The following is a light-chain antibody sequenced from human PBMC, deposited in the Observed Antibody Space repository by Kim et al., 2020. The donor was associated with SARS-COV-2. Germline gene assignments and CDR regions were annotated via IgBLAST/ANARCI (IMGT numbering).Light chain of an antibody. V-gene: IGLV2-11*01. CDR1: SSDVGVSPF. J-gene: IGLJ2*01. Sequence: PGQSVAISCTGTSSDVGVSPFFSWYQHYPDKAPQLMIYDVNKRPSGVPDRFSGSKSGNTASLTISGLQAEDEADYYCCSYSANSVVFGGGTKVTVL. CDR3: CSYSANSVV. CDR2: DVN.